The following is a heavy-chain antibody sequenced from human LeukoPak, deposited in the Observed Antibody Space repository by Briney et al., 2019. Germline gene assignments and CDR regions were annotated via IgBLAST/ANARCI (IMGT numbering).Heavy chain of an antibody. CDR1: GFTVSSNY. V-gene: IGHV3-53*01. J-gene: IGHJ4*02. Sequence: QPGGSLRLSCAASGFTVSSNYMSWVRQAPGKGLEWVSVIYSGGSTYYADSVKGRLTISRDSSKNTLHLQMHSLRVEDTAVYYCASKLLPAAEQGLAYWGQGTLVTVSS. CDR3: ASKLLPAAEQGLAY. D-gene: IGHD2-2*01. CDR2: IYSGGST.